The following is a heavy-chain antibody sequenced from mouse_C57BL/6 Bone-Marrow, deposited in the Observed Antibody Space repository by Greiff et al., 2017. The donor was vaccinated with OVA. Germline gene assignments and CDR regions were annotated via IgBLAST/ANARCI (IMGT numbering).Heavy chain of an antibody. CDR3: ARSLYYGSSYLDY. D-gene: IGHD1-1*01. CDR1: GYTFTSYW. J-gene: IGHJ2*01. CDR2: IDPSDSYT. Sequence: LQQPGAELVMPGASVKLSCKASGYTFTSYWMHWVKQRPGQGLEWIGEIDPSDSYTNYNQKFKGKSTLTVDKSSSTAYMQLSSLTSEDSAVYYCARSLYYGSSYLDYWGQGTTLTVSS. V-gene: IGHV1-69*01.